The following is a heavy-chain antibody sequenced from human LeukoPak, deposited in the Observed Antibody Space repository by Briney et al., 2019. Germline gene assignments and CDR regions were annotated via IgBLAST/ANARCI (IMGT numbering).Heavy chain of an antibody. CDR3: ARADYYHSSGPRDVFDI. CDR1: GGSIFGAY. V-gene: IGHV4-59*01. Sequence: PSETLSLTCTVSGGSIFGAYWSWIRQSPGKGLEWIGYVYDTGATNYNPSLRNRVTISIDTSRNQFSPRLNSVTAADTAVYYCARADYYHSSGPRDVFDIWGQGTMVTVSS. J-gene: IGHJ3*02. CDR2: VYDTGAT. D-gene: IGHD3-22*01.